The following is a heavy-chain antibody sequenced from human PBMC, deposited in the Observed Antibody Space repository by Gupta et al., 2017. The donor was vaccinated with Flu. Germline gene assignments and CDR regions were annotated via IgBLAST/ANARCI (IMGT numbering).Heavy chain of an antibody. D-gene: IGHD2-2*02. CDR3: TRDWEAAIGVSYFDY. J-gene: IGHJ4*02. Sequence: EVQLVESGGGLVQPGRSLRLSCTASGFTFGDYAMSWFRQAPGKGLEWVGFIRSKAYGGTTEYAASVKGRFTISRDDSKSIAYLQMNSLKTEDTAVYYCTRDWEAAIGVSYFDYWGQGTLVTVSS. CDR1: GFTFGDYA. V-gene: IGHV3-49*03. CDR2: IRSKAYGGTT.